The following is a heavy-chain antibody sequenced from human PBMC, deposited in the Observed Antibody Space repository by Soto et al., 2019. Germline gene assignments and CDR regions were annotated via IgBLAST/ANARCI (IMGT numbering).Heavy chain of an antibody. CDR2: MNDFGRT. J-gene: IGHJ5*02. D-gene: IGHD2-8*01. CDR3: ARSFCRDAVRCNWFDP. CDR1: GSSSSSYY. Sequence: QVQLQESGPGLVKSSETLSLTCTVSGSSSSSYYWSWIRQPPGKGLEWIGYMNDFGRTIYNPSLKSRVTISLDTSKIQFSLKLTSVIAADTAVYYCARSFCRDAVRCNWFDPWGQGTLVTVSS. V-gene: IGHV4-59*01.